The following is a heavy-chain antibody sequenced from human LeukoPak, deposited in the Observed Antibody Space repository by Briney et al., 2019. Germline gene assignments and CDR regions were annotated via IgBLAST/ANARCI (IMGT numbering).Heavy chain of an antibody. J-gene: IGHJ4*02. D-gene: IGHD3-10*01. CDR1: GFTFSING. V-gene: IGHV3-30*18. Sequence: AGSLRLSCAASGFTFSINGMHWVRQAPGKGLEWGAVISYDGSNKYYADSVKGRFTISRDNSKNTLYLKMNSLRAEDTAVYYCAKPLWFGELDYWGQGTLVTVSS. CDR2: ISYDGSNK. CDR3: AKPLWFGELDY.